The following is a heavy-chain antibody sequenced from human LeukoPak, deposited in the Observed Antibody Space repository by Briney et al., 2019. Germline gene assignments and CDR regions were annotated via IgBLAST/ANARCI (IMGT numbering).Heavy chain of an antibody. Sequence: SETLSLTCTVSGGSISSYYWSWIRQPAGKGLEWIGRIYTSGSTNYNPSLQSRVTMSVDTSKNQFSLKLSSVTAADTAVYYCARAPIAVAGNYYYYYGMDVWGQGTTVTVSS. CDR2: IYTSGST. D-gene: IGHD6-19*01. J-gene: IGHJ6*02. CDR1: GGSISSYY. CDR3: ARAPIAVAGNYYYYYGMDV. V-gene: IGHV4-4*07.